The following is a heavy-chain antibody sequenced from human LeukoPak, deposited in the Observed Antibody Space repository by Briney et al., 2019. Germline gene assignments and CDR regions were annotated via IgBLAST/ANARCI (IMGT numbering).Heavy chain of an antibody. CDR2: IFYSGST. CDR1: SGSISTSNYY. V-gene: IGHV4-39*07. CDR3: ARRRRGGVVASWDYYYYMDV. Sequence: SETLSLTCTVSSGSISTSNYYWGWVRQPPGTALEWIGNIFYSGSTYYSPSLKSRVTISVDTSKNQFSLKLSSVTAADTAVYYCARRRRGGVVASWDYYYYMDVWGKGTTVTISS. J-gene: IGHJ6*03. D-gene: IGHD2-15*01.